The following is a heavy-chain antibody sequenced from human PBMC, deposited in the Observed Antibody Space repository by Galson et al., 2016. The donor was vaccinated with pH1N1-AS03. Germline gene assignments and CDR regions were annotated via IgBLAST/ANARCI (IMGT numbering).Heavy chain of an antibody. J-gene: IGHJ6*02. CDR2: IIGMFGTT. CDR3: ARGPYYYYSHMDV. CDR1: GGTFSSHA. V-gene: IGHV1-69*13. Sequence: SVKVSCKASGGTFSSHATTWVRQAPGQGLEWMGGIIGMFGTTSYAQKFQGRVTITADEVTSTSYMELISLTSDDTAVYYCARGPYYYYSHMDVWGQGTTVTVSS.